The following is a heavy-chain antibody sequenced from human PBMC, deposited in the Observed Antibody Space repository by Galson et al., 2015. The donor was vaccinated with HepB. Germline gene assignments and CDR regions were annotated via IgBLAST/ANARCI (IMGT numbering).Heavy chain of an antibody. Sequence: SVKVSCKASGFIFINSAMQWVRQARGQRLEWIGWIVVGSGNTNYAQKLRERVTITMDMSTNTAYMEIYNLSSEDTAIYYCAADSSPYYYDTSGNFGYFDLWGRGTLVTVSS. J-gene: IGHJ2*01. CDR3: AADSSPYYYDTSGNFGYFDL. D-gene: IGHD3-22*01. CDR1: GFIFINSA. V-gene: IGHV1-58*02. CDR2: IVVGSGNT.